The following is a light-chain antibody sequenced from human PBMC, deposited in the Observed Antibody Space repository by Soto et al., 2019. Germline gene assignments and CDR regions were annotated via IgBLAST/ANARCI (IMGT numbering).Light chain of an antibody. CDR2: EVS. CDR1: SSDVGGYDY. V-gene: IGLV2-14*01. CDR3: SSFTGTSALIL. Sequence: QSVVTQPASVSGSPGQSITISCTGTSSDVGGYDYVSWYQQYPGKAPRLIIYEVSSRPSGVSNRFSGSKSGNTASLTISDLRAEDEGDYFCSSFTGTSALILFGGGTKVTVL. J-gene: IGLJ2*01.